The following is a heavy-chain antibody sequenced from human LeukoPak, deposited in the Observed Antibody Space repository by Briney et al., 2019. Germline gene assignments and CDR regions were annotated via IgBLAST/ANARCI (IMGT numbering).Heavy chain of an antibody. Sequence: SETLSLTCTVSGGSISSTGHYWGWIRHPPGKGLEWIGTIYYNGDTYYNPSLKSRVTISVDTSKNQFSLKLSSVTAADTAVYYCARHGGYYDSSGHDAFDIWGQGTMVTVSS. V-gene: IGHV4-39*01. D-gene: IGHD3-22*01. J-gene: IGHJ3*02. CDR3: ARHGGYYDSSGHDAFDI. CDR2: IYYNGDT. CDR1: GGSISSTGHY.